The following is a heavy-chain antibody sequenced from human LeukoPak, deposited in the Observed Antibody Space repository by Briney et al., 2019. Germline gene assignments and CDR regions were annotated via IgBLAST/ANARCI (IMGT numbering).Heavy chain of an antibody. D-gene: IGHD3-9*01. J-gene: IGHJ4*02. Sequence: VASVKVSCKASGYTFTGYYMHWVRQAPGQGLEWMGWINPNSGGTNYAQKFQGRVTMTRDTSISTAYMELSRLRSDDTAVYYCARGYYDILTGYHRIIDYWGQGTLVTVSS. CDR3: ARGYYDILTGYHRIIDY. CDR2: INPNSGGT. V-gene: IGHV1-2*02. CDR1: GYTFTGYY.